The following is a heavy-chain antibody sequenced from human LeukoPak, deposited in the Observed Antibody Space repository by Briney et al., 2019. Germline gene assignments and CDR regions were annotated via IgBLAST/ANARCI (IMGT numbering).Heavy chain of an antibody. CDR3: ARGGRWYFDF. V-gene: IGHV3-7*03. Sequence: PGGSLRLSCAASGFTFSGYWMSWVRQAPGKGLECVANIKEDGSEKHYVDSVKGRLTISRDNAMNSLYLQINSLRVEDTAVYYCARGGRWYFDFWGQGTLVTVSS. D-gene: IGHD2-15*01. CDR2: IKEDGSEK. J-gene: IGHJ4*02. CDR1: GFTFSGYW.